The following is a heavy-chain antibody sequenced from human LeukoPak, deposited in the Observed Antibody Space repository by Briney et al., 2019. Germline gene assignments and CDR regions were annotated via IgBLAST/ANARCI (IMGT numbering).Heavy chain of an antibody. CDR3: ARDMGRKGFDY. J-gene: IGHJ4*02. Sequence: AGGSLRLSCTASGFKFDDYGMTWVRQAPGKGLEWVSDINWNGDSRGYAHSVRGRFTIYRDNSKNSLYLQMNSLRVEDTAFYYCARDMGRKGFDYWGQGTLVTVSS. CDR2: INWNGDSR. V-gene: IGHV3-20*04. CDR1: GFKFDDYG.